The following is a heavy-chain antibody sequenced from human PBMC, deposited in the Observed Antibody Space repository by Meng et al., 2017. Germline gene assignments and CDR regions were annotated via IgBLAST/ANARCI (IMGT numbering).Heavy chain of an antibody. Sequence: SVKVSCKASGGTFSSYDISWVRHAPGQGLEWMGGIIPIFGTANYAQKFQGRVTITADESTSTAYMELSSLRSEDTAVYYCARAITVTTSYFYYWGQGTLVTVSS. CDR1: GGTFSSYD. CDR3: ARAITVTTSYFYY. V-gene: IGHV1-69*13. J-gene: IGHJ4*02. CDR2: IIPIFGTA. D-gene: IGHD4-17*01.